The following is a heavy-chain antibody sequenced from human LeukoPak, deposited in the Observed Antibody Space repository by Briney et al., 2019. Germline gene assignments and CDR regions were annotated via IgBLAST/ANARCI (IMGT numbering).Heavy chain of an antibody. V-gene: IGHV4-4*07. CDR1: GGSISNYY. CDR2: IYASGST. D-gene: IGHD5-18*01. J-gene: IGHJ4*02. Sequence: PSETLSLTCTISGGSISNYYWSWIRQPAGKGLEWIGRIYASGSTNYNPSLKSRVAMSVDTSKNQFSLKLTSVTAADTAVYFCAREDHTANFDYWAREPWSPSPQ. CDR3: AREDHTANFDY.